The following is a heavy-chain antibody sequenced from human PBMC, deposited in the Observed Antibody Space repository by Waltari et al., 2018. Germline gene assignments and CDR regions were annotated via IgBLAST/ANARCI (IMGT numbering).Heavy chain of an antibody. CDR2: VYSGGST. CDR1: GFTVSSNY. V-gene: IGHV3-66*03. J-gene: IGHJ4*02. CDR3: ARDRTRIAVASPNY. Sequence: EVQLVESGGGLIQPGGSLRLSCAASGFTVSSNYMSWVRQAPGKGLEWVSVVYSGGSTYYAESVKGRCTISRDKSKNTLYLQMNSLRAEDTAVYYCARDRTRIAVASPNYWGQGTLVTVSS. D-gene: IGHD6-19*01.